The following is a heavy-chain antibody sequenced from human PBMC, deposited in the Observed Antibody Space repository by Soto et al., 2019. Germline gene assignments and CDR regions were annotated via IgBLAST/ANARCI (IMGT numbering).Heavy chain of an antibody. J-gene: IGHJ3*02. CDR1: GFTFSSYG. CDR2: IWYDGSNK. V-gene: IGHV3-33*01. Sequence: GGSLRLSCAASGFTFSSYGMHWVRQAPGKGLEWVAVIWYDGSNKYYADSVKGRFTISRDNSKNTLYLQMNSLRAEDTAVYYCARERSIVVPAAENDAFDIWGQGTMVTVSS. D-gene: IGHD2-2*01. CDR3: ARERSIVVPAAENDAFDI.